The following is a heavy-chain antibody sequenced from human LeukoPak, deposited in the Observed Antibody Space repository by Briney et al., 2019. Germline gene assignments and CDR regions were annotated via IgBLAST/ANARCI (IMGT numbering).Heavy chain of an antibody. CDR1: GGSISSYY. J-gene: IGHJ4*02. D-gene: IGHD3-16*01. CDR3: ARFGSDSYGYKYYFDY. Sequence: PSETLSLTCTVSGGSISSYYWSWIRQSPGKGLQWIGDISYGGSTNYNPSLKSRLTISVDTSKNQFSLKLRSVTAADRGVYDCARFGSDSYGYKYYFDYWGQGARVTVSS. CDR2: ISYGGST. V-gene: IGHV4-59*08.